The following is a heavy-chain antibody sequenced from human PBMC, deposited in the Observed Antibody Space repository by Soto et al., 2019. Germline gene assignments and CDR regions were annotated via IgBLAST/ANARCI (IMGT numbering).Heavy chain of an antibody. V-gene: IGHV6-1*01. D-gene: IGHD6-25*01. CDR2: TYYRSKWYN. Sequence: SQTLSLTFAISGDRVSSNSAAWNWIRQSPSRGLEWLGRTYYRSKWYNDYAVSVESRITINPDTSKNQFSLQLNSVTPEDTAVYYWERRPAGSYYGMYAWAKGTLVTV. CDR3: ERRPAGSYYGMYA. CDR1: GDRVSSNSAA. J-gene: IGHJ6*01.